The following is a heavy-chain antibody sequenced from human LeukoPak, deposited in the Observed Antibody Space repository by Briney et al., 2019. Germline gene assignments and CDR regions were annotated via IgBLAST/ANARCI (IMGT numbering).Heavy chain of an antibody. D-gene: IGHD1-26*01. CDR2: IYYSGST. Sequence: SETLSLTCTVSGGFISSHYWSWIRQPPGKGLEWIGYIYYSGSTNYNPSLKSRVTISVDTSKNQFSLKLSSVTAADTAVYYCARVSATRGVYWGQGTLVTVSS. CDR1: GGFISSHY. CDR3: ARVSATRGVY. V-gene: IGHV4-59*11. J-gene: IGHJ4*02.